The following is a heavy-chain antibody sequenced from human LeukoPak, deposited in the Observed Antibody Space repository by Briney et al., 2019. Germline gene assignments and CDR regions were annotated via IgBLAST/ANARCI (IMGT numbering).Heavy chain of an antibody. CDR2: INRSGST. D-gene: IGHD3-10*01. Sequence: SETLSLSCAVYGGSFSGYYWSWIRQPPGKGLEWIGEINRSGSTNYNPSLKSRVTISVDTSKNQFSLKLSSVTAADTAVYYCARGGYYYGTGSYLYTNWFDPWGQGTLVTVSS. CDR1: GGSFSGYY. V-gene: IGHV4-34*01. J-gene: IGHJ5*02. CDR3: ARGGYYYGTGSYLYTNWFDP.